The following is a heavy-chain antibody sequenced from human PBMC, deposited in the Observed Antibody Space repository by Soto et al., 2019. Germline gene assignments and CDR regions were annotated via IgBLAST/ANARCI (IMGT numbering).Heavy chain of an antibody. CDR1: GGSFSGYY. D-gene: IGHD3-3*01. CDR3: ARDNILGILYGGMDV. Sequence: SETLSLTCAVYGGSFSGYYWTWIRQPPGKGLEWIGYIYYSGSTYYNPSLKSRVTISVDTSKNQFSLKLSSVTAADTAVYYCARDNILGILYGGMDVWGQGTTVTVSS. J-gene: IGHJ6*02. CDR2: IYYSGST. V-gene: IGHV4-30-4*08.